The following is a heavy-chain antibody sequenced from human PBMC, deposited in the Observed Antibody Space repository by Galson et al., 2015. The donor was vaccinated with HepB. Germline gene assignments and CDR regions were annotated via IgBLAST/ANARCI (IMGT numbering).Heavy chain of an antibody. D-gene: IGHD1-26*01. Sequence: SLRLSCAGSGFTFNNYAMNWVRQAPGKGLEWVSTISHSGGSTYYADSVKGRFTISRDNSKNSLYLQMNSLRAEDTALYYCAKDIRLVVGTHVMDYWGQGTLVTVSS. CDR2: ISHSGGST. V-gene: IGHV3-23*01. J-gene: IGHJ4*02. CDR3: AKDIRLVVGTHVMDY. CDR1: GFTFNNYA.